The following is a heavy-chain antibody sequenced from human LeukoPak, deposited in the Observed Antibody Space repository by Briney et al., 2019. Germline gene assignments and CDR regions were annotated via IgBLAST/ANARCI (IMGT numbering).Heavy chain of an antibody. CDR2: IIPIFGTA. Sequence: ASVKVSCKASGGTFSSYAISWVRQAPGQGLEWMGRIIPIFGTANYAQKFQGRVTITTDESTSTAYMELRSLRSDDTAVYYCARVDYYDSSGFFDYWGQGTLVTVSS. CDR1: GGTFSSYA. J-gene: IGHJ4*02. CDR3: ARVDYYDSSGFFDY. D-gene: IGHD3-22*01. V-gene: IGHV1-69*05.